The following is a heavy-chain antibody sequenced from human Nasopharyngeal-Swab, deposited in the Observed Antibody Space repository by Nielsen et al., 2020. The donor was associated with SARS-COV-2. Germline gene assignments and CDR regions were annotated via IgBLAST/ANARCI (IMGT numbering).Heavy chain of an antibody. CDR2: ISSGSSFL. J-gene: IGHJ6*02. CDR3: AKDRDSGDDSDDYYHYYGMDV. Sequence: GESLKISCAASGFTFSSYTMNWVRQAPGRGLEWVSSISSGSSFLYYADSVKGRFTISRDNSKNTVNLQMNSLRVEDTAIYYCAKDRDSGDDSDDYYHYYGMDVWGQGTTVTVFS. D-gene: IGHD5-12*01. V-gene: IGHV3-21*04. CDR1: GFTFSSYT.